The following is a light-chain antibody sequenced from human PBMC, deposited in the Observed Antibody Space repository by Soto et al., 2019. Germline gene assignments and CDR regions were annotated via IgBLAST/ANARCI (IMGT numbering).Light chain of an antibody. J-gene: IGKJ4*01. Sequence: EIVLTQSPGTLSLSPGESTTLSCRDSRSVGRNFLAWYQQKPGRAPRLLIHGASYRATGVPDRFSGSGSETDFTLTISRLEPEDFAVYYCPQYAASPLTFGGGTKVEIK. V-gene: IGKV3-20*01. CDR2: GAS. CDR1: RSVGRNF. CDR3: PQYAASPLT.